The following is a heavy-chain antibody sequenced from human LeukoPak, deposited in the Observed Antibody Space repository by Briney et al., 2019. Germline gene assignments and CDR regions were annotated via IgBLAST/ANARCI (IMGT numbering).Heavy chain of an antibody. CDR3: AKIPHPRIVGAAGSFDY. V-gene: IGHV3-23*01. CDR2: ISANGGTT. Sequence: PGGSLRLSCAASVFTFSSYAMTWVRQAPGKGLEWVSAISANGGTTYYADSVKGRFTISRDNSKNTLYLQMNSLRAEDTAVYHCAKIPHPRIVGAAGSFDYWGQGTLVTVSS. D-gene: IGHD1-26*01. J-gene: IGHJ4*02. CDR1: VFTFSSYA.